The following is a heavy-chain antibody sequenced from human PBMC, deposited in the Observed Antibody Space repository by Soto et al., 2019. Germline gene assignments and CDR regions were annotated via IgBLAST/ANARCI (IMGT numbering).Heavy chain of an antibody. J-gene: IGHJ6*02. Sequence: PSETLSLTCTVSGGSVSTGMKSWGWVRQPPGKALECIGYMYKTGETLLNSSIKSRVTLSMETSKNQFSLTLSSVTAADTAVYFCMKAHESGDFLGMSVWGPGTTVTVSS. V-gene: IGHV4-61*01. CDR3: MKAHESGDFLGMSV. CDR2: MYKTGET. CDR1: GGSVSTGMKS. D-gene: IGHD3-10*01.